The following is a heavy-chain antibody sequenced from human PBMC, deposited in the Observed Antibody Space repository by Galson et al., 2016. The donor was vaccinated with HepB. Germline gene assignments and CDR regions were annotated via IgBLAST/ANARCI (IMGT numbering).Heavy chain of an antibody. V-gene: IGHV3-9*01. CDR3: AKEISYYYTSGNSVGRYYYGMDV. CDR2: ISWNSDNI. D-gene: IGHD3-10*01. J-gene: IGHJ6*04. CDR1: GFTFDDYA. Sequence: SLRLSCAASGFTFDDYAMHWVRQAPGKGLEWVSGISWNSDNIGYADSVKGRFTISRDNAENSLYLQMNSLRTEDTAFYYCAKEISYYYTSGNSVGRYYYGMDVWGKGTTVTVAS.